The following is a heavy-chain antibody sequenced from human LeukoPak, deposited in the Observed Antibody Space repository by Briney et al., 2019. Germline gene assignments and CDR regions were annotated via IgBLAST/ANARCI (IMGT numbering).Heavy chain of an antibody. CDR1: GFTFSSYA. CDR3: ARSDVPYFVY. V-gene: IGHV3-64*01. D-gene: IGHD6-6*01. Sequence: GGSLRLSCAASGFTFSSYAMHWVRQAPGKGLEYVSAISSNGGSTYYANSVKGRFTISRDNSKNTLYLQMGSLRAEDMAVYYCARSDVPYFVYWGQGTLVTVSS. CDR2: ISSNGGST. J-gene: IGHJ4*02.